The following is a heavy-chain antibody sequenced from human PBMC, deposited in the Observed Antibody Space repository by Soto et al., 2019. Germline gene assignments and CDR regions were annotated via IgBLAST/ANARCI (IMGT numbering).Heavy chain of an antibody. CDR2: ISYDGSNK. Sequence: QVQLVESGGGVVQPGRSLRLSCAASGFTFSSYGMHWVRQAPGKGLEWVSVISYDGSNKYYADSVKGRFTISRDHSKNSLYLQMNSLRAEDTAVYYCAPRFGAFDYWGQGALVTVSS. J-gene: IGHJ4*02. V-gene: IGHV3-30*03. D-gene: IGHD3-10*01. CDR3: APRFGAFDY. CDR1: GFTFSSYG.